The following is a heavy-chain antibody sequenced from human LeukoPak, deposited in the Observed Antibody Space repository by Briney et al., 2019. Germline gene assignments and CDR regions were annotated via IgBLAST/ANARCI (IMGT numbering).Heavy chain of an antibody. CDR1: GFSFRGYA. J-gene: IGHJ4*02. D-gene: IGHD4-11*01. CDR3: AKVRMTTLDY. CDR2: ISGGGGSN. V-gene: IGHV3-23*01. Sequence: PGGSLRLSCAASGFSFRGYAMSWVRQAPGKGLEWVSAISGGGGSNSNPDPVRGRSTSSGDNSKNSPFLQMTRLSAEDPAVYCCAKVRMTTLDYWGQGTLVTVSS.